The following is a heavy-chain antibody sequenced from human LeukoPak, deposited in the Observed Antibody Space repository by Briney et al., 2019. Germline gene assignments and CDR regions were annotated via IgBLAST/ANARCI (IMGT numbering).Heavy chain of an antibody. CDR1: GFLFSSYA. Sequence: GGSLRLSCAASGFLFSSYAMTWVRRAPGKGLEWVSSISGSTSFIYYADSVKGRFTISRDNAKNSLYLLMNSLRAEDTALYYCARDARESSGRKFDYWGQGTLVTVSS. D-gene: IGHD6-19*01. CDR2: ISGSTSFI. V-gene: IGHV3-21*01. CDR3: ARDARESSGRKFDY. J-gene: IGHJ4*02.